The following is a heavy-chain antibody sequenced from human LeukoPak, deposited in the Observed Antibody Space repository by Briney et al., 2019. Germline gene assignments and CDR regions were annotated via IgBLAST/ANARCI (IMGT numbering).Heavy chain of an antibody. CDR2: INPNNGDT. J-gene: IGHJ4*02. CDR1: GYTFTAQY. Sequence: ASVKVSCKASGYTFTAQYMHWVRQAPGQGLEWMGWINPNNGDTKYAQSFLGRVTMTRDTSTTTAYMELSSLRSYDTAVYFCASYPRSIPTPPFDYWGQGTLVTVSS. D-gene: IGHD2-21*01. V-gene: IGHV1-2*02. CDR3: ASYPRSIPTPPFDY.